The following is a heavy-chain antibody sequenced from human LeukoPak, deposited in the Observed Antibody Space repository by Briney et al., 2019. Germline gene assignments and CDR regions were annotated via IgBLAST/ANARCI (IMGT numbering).Heavy chain of an antibody. D-gene: IGHD1-26*01. CDR1: GFTFSNYI. CDR3: AKANSDTYYWYFDL. V-gene: IGHV3-23*01. CDR2: IAGSGIGS. Sequence: PGGSLRLSCAVSGFTFSNYIMSWVRQAPGKGLEWVSAIAGSGIGSDYAGSMKGRFTISRDNCKNTLYLQMNSLRAEDTAVYYCAKANSDTYYWYFDLWGRGTLVTVSS. J-gene: IGHJ2*01.